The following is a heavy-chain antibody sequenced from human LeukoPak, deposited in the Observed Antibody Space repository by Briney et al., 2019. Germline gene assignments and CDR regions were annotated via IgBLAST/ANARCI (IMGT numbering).Heavy chain of an antibody. CDR3: GRGGTRGTVDY. Sequence: GGSLRLSCVASGFSFSTHWMHWVRQVSGKGLLWVSRIHRNERETTYADSVKGRFSISRDNARNTLYLEMNSLRVEDTAVYYCGRGGTRGTVDYWGQGTPVTVSS. V-gene: IGHV3-74*01. J-gene: IGHJ4*02. D-gene: IGHD1-1*01. CDR2: IHRNERET. CDR1: GFSFSTHW.